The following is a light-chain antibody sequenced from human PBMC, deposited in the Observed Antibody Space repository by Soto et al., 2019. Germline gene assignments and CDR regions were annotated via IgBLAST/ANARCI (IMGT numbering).Light chain of an antibody. CDR2: EVS. J-gene: IGLJ2*01. Sequence: QLVLTQPASVSGSPGQSITISCTGTSSDVGGYNYVSWYQQHPGKAPKLMIYEVSNRPSGVSNRFSGSKSGNTASLTISGLQAEDEADYHCSSYTSSSTPVFGGGTKIT. CDR3: SSYTSSSTPV. CDR1: SSDVGGYNY. V-gene: IGLV2-14*01.